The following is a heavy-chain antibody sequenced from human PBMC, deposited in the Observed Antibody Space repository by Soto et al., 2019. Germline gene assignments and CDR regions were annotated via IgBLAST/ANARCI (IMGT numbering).Heavy chain of an antibody. Sequence: SETLSLTCAVYGGSFSDYSWTWIRQPPGKGLEWIGEINHSGSTYYNPSLKSRVTISVDKSKNQCSLKLTSVTASVTAVYYCAAGGTRWLQSPFDYWGQGTLVTVSS. CDR1: GGSFSDYS. D-gene: IGHD1-1*01. CDR3: AAGGTRWLQSPFDY. J-gene: IGHJ4*02. CDR2: INHSGST. V-gene: IGHV4-34*01.